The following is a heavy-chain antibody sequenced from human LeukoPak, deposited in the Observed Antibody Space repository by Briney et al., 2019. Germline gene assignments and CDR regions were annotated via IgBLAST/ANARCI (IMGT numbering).Heavy chain of an antibody. CDR3: ARDLRLNSGSYYKRHFDY. J-gene: IGHJ4*02. V-gene: IGHV1-2*02. D-gene: IGHD3-10*01. Sequence: ASVKVSCKASGYAFTGYYMHWVRQAPGQGLEWMGWINPNSGGTNYAQKFQGRVTMTRDTSTSTVYMELSSLRSEDTAVYYCARDLRLNSGSYYKRHFDYWGQGTLVAVSS. CDR1: GYAFTGYY. CDR2: INPNSGGT.